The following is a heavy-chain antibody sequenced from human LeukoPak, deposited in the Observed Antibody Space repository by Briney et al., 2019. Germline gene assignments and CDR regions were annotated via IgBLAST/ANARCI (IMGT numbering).Heavy chain of an antibody. CDR2: IYHSGST. CDR1: GGSISSSNW. CDR3: ARDVGVQLERRFDP. Sequence: PSQTLSLTCTVSGGSISSSNWWSWVRQPPGKGLEWIEEIYHSGSTNYNPSLKSRVTISVDKSKNQFSLKLSSVTAADTAVYYCARDVGVQLERRFDPWGQGTLVTVSS. D-gene: IGHD1-1*01. J-gene: IGHJ5*02. V-gene: IGHV4-4*02.